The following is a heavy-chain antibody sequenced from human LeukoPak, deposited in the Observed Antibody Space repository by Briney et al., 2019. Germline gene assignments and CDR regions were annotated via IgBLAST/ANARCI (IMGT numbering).Heavy chain of an antibody. D-gene: IGHD1-1*01. CDR1: RFTFSSYG. CDR3: AKAGLERLPYYYYMDV. CDR2: IWYDGSNK. J-gene: IGHJ6*03. Sequence: GGSLRLSCAASRFTFSSYGMHWVRQAPGKGLEWVAVIWYDGSNKYYADSVKGRFTISRDNSKNTLYLQMNSLRAEDTAVYYCAKAGLERLPYYYYMDVWGKGTTVTVSS. V-gene: IGHV3-33*06.